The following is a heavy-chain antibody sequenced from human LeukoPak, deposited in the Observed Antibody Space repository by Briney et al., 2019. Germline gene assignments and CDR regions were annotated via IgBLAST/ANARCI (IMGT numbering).Heavy chain of an antibody. D-gene: IGHD6-6*01. CDR2: ISSSGSTL. Sequence: PGGSLRLSCAASGFTFSDYYMSWIRQAPGKGLEWVSYISSSGSTLYYADSVKGRITISRDNAKNSLYLQMNSLRAEDTAVYYCARVTVYSSSFDYWGQGTLVTVSS. V-gene: IGHV3-11*01. CDR3: ARVTVYSSSFDY. CDR1: GFTFSDYY. J-gene: IGHJ4*02.